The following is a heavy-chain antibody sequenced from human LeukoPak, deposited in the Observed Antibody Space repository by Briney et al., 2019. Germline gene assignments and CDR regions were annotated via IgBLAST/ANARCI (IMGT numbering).Heavy chain of an antibody. Sequence: PGGSLRLSCAASGFTFSSYAMSWVRQAPGKGLEWVSAISGSGGSTYYADSVKGRFTISRDNSKNTLYLQMNSLRAEDTAVYYCAKPPSSITMIVASALLFDYWGQGTLVTVSS. J-gene: IGHJ4*02. D-gene: IGHD3-22*01. CDR2: ISGSGGST. V-gene: IGHV3-23*01. CDR1: GFTFSSYA. CDR3: AKPPSSITMIVASALLFDY.